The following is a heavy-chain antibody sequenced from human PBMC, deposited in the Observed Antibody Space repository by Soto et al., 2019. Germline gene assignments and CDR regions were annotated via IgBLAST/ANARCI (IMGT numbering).Heavy chain of an antibody. J-gene: IGHJ2*01. CDR2: IYYSGST. CDR1: GGSISSYY. V-gene: IGHV4-59*01. Sequence: PSETLSLTCTVSGGSISSYYWSWIRQPPGKGLEWIGYIYYSGSTNYNPSLKSRVTISVDTSKNQFSLKLSSVTAADTAVYYCARVRSPKPSYWYFDLWGSGTRVTVAS. D-gene: IGHD3-3*01. CDR3: ARVRSPKPSYWYFDL.